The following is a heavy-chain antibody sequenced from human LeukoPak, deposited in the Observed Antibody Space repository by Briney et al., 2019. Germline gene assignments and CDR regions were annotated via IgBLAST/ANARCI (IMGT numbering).Heavy chain of an antibody. CDR3: TTKVIRGNSGDDYDD. CDR2: ISSDGNDK. V-gene: IGHV3-30*03. D-gene: IGHD5-12*01. Sequence: PGGSLRLSCAASGFRFSIYAMNWVRQAPGKGLEWVALISSDGNDKLYGDSVKGRFAISRDDSKSTLYLQMNSLRAEDTAVYYCTTKVIRGNSGDDYDDWGQGTLVTVSS. J-gene: IGHJ4*02. CDR1: GFRFSIYA.